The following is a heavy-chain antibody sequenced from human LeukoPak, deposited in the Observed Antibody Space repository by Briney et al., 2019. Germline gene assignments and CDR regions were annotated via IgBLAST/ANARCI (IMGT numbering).Heavy chain of an antibody. V-gene: IGHV3-9*01. CDR1: GFTFDDNV. Sequence: PGRSLRLSCVTSGFTFDDNVMHWVRQFPGKGLEWVAGIKSAYADSVQGRFTISRDNAKNSLYLQMNSLRIEDTAFYCARDLGLTLTPRPLEDWGQGTPVAVSS. CDR3: ARDLGLTLTPRPLED. CDR2: IKSA. D-gene: IGHD1-1*01. J-gene: IGHJ4*02.